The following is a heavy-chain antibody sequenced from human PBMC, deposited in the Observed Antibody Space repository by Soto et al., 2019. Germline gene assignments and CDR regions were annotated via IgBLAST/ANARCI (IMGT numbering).Heavy chain of an antibody. CDR2: INHVGGT. Sequence: SETLSLTCAVYGGFLSESYWTWIRQPPGKGLEWIGEINHVGGTNYNPSLKGRVTMSVDTSQNQFSLRLISVTAADTAMYSCVRIRYQLPSSVLWLDPWGQGTPVTVSS. CDR1: GGFLSESY. V-gene: IGHV4-34*01. D-gene: IGHD3-16*01. J-gene: IGHJ5*02. CDR3: VRIRYQLPSSVLWLDP.